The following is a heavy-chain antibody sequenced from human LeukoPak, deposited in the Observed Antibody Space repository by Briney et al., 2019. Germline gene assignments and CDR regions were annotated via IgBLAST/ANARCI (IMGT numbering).Heavy chain of an antibody. D-gene: IGHD6-6*01. CDR1: GVSISTHY. CDR3: ARARYSSSSRFDH. V-gene: IGHV4-59*11. J-gene: IGHJ4*02. CDR2: MDYSGST. Sequence: SETLSLTCSVSGVSISTHYWSWLRQPPGKGLEWVGYMDYSGSTNYNPSLKSRVTISVDTSKNQFSLNVTSVTAADTAVYYCARARYSSSSRFDHWGQGTLVTVSS.